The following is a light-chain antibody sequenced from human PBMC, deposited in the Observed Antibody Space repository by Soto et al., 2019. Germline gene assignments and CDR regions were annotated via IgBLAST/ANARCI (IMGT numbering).Light chain of an antibody. CDR1: SSDVGGYSY. J-gene: IGLJ2*01. CDR3: SSYTCSSTLV. Sequence: QSALTQPASVSGSPGPSSTISCTGTSSDVGGYSYVSWYQQHPGKAPKLMIYDVSNRPSGVSNRFSGSKSGNTASLTISGLQAVDEADYYCSSYTCSSTLVFGGGTKLTVL. V-gene: IGLV2-14*01. CDR2: DVS.